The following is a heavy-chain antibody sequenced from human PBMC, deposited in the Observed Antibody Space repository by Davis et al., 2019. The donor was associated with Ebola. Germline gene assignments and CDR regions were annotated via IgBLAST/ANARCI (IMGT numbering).Heavy chain of an antibody. CDR2: INHSGST. J-gene: IGHJ6*02. D-gene: IGHD3-10*01. V-gene: IGHV4-34*01. CDR3: AREGAEVQGVIVTYYYYGMDV. CDR1: GGSISSYY. Sequence: SETLSFTCTVSGGSISSYYWSWIRQPPGKGLEWIGEINHSGSTNYNPSLKSRVTISVDTSKNQFSLKLSSVTAADTAVYYCAREGAEVQGVIVTYYYYGMDVWGQGTTVTVSS.